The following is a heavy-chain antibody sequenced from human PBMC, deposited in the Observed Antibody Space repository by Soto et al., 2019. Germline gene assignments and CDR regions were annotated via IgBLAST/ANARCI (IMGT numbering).Heavy chain of an antibody. CDR1: GYTFTSYA. CDR3: ARAAVRNWFDP. J-gene: IGHJ5*02. Sequence: ASSVKVSCKASGYTFTSYAMHWVRQAPGQRLEWMGWINAGNGNTKYSQKFQGRVTITRDTSASTAYMELSSLRSEDTAVYYCARAAVRNWFDPWGQGTLVTVSS. CDR2: INAGNGNT. V-gene: IGHV1-3*01.